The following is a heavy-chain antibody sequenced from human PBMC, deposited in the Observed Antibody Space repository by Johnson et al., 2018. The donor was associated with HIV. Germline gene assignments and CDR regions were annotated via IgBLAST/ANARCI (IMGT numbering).Heavy chain of an antibody. CDR1: GFTFSNYG. D-gene: IGHD1-26*01. J-gene: IGHJ3*02. CDR3: TTDLVGIVGATQDAFDI. V-gene: IGHV3-30*19. Sequence: QVQLVESGGGVVQPGRSLRLSCAASGFTFSNYGMHWVRQAPGKGLEWVAVISYDGSNKYYADSVKGRFTISRDNSKNTLYLQMNSLRAEDTAVYYCTTDLVGIVGATQDAFDIWGQGTMVTVSS. CDR2: ISYDGSNK.